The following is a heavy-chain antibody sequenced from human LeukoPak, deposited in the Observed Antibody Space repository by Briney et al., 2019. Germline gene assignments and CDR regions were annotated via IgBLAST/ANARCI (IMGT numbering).Heavy chain of an antibody. Sequence: SETLSLTCTVSGGSISSYYWSWIRQPPGKGLVWIGYIYYSGSTNYNPSLKSRVTISVDTSKNQFSLKLSSVTAADTAVYYCAREIVTWSSGDKYYFDYWGQGTLVTVSS. V-gene: IGHV4-59*01. J-gene: IGHJ4*02. CDR2: IYYSGST. CDR3: AREIVTWSSGDKYYFDY. CDR1: GGSISSYY. D-gene: IGHD6-19*01.